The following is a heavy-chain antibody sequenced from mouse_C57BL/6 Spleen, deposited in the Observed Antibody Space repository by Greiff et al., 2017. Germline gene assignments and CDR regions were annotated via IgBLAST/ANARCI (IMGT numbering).Heavy chain of an antibody. CDR2: LNPNYGTT. Sequence: EVQLQQSGPELVKPGASVKISCKASGYSFTDYNMNWVKQSNGKSLEWIGVLNPNYGTTSYNQKFKGKATLTVDQSSSTAYMQLNSLTSEDTAVKYCARGGDYGSSYDWYFDVWGTGTTVTVSS. CDR3: ARGGDYGSSYDWYFDV. J-gene: IGHJ1*03. CDR1: GYSFTDYN. V-gene: IGHV1-39*01. D-gene: IGHD1-1*01.